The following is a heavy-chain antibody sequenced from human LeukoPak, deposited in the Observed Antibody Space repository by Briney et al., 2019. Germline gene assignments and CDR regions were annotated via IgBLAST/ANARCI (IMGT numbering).Heavy chain of an antibody. V-gene: IGHV4-34*01. Sequence: SETLSLTCAVYGGSFSGHYWSWIRQPPGKGLEWIGEINHSGSTNYNPSLKSRVTISVDTSKNQFSLKLSSVTAADTAVYYCARPHYYGSGVSPFRYWGQGTLVTVSS. J-gene: IGHJ4*02. CDR3: ARPHYYGSGVSPFRY. CDR2: INHSGST. D-gene: IGHD3-10*01. CDR1: GGSFSGHY.